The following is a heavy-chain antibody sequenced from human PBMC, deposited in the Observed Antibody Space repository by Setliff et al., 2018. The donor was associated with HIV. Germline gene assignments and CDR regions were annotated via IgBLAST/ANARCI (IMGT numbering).Heavy chain of an antibody. Sequence: GGSLRLSCAASGFIFSSYGMHRVRQAPGKGLEWVAVIWYDGSNKYYADSVKGRFTISRDNSKNTLYLQVNRLRAEDTAVYYCAKDGGTAVSGNWYFDLWGRGTLVTVSS. CDR1: GFIFSSYG. CDR2: IWYDGSNK. D-gene: IGHD6-19*01. CDR3: AKDGGTAVSGNWYFDL. V-gene: IGHV3-33*06. J-gene: IGHJ2*01.